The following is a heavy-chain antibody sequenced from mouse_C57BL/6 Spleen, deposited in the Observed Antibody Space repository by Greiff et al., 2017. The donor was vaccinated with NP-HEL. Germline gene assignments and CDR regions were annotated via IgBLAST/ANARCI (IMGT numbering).Heavy chain of an antibody. V-gene: IGHV2-6-1*01. J-gene: IGHJ4*01. Sequence: VKLVESGPGLVAPSQSLSITCTVSGFSLTSYGVHWVRQPPGKGLEWLVVIWSDGSTTYNSALKSRLSISKDNSKSQVFLKMNSLQTDDTAMYYCARHYYGSSPRYYAMDYWGQGTSVTVSS. CDR2: IWSDGST. D-gene: IGHD1-1*01. CDR3: ARHYYGSSPRYYAMDY. CDR1: GFSLTSYG.